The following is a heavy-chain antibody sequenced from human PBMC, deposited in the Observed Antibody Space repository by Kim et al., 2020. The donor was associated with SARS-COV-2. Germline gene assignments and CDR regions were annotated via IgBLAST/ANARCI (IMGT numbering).Heavy chain of an antibody. D-gene: IGHD2-2*01. V-gene: IGHV3-30-3*01. CDR1: GFTFSSYA. J-gene: IGHJ6*03. Sequence: GGSLRLSCAASGFTFSSYAMHWVRQAPGKGLEWVAVISYDGSNKYYADSVKGRFTISRDNSKNTLYLQMNSLRAEDTAVYYCARAHRDIVVVPAANSYYYYYMDVWGKGTTVTVSS. CDR2: ISYDGSNK. CDR3: ARAHRDIVVVPAANSYYYYYMDV.